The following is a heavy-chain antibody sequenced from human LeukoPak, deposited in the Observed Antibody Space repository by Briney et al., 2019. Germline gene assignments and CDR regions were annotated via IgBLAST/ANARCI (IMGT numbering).Heavy chain of an antibody. CDR2: ISSSGSTI. V-gene: IGHV3-11*01. Sequence: GGSLRPSCAASGFTFSDYYMSWIRQAPGKGLEWVSYISSSGSTIYYTDSVKGRFTISRDNAKNSLYLQMNSLRAEDTAVYYCARVYGSGTYLFDYWGQGTLVTVSS. J-gene: IGHJ4*02. CDR1: GFTFSDYY. CDR3: ARVYGSGTYLFDY. D-gene: IGHD3-10*01.